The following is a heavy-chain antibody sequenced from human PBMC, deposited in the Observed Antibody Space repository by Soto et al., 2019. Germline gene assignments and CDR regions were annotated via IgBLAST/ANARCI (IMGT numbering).Heavy chain of an antibody. V-gene: IGHV1-18*01. J-gene: IGHJ5*01. CDR2: ISTYSGTT. Sequence: ASVKVSCKASGYTFTTFDINWVRQAPGQGLEWMGWISTYSGTTKYAQEFQGRVTMTTDTSTITAYMELRSLRSDDTAVYYCARALFPGPSATAFDTWAQGNMLTISS. D-gene: IGHD1-1*01. CDR3: ARALFPGPSATAFDT. CDR1: GYTFTTFD.